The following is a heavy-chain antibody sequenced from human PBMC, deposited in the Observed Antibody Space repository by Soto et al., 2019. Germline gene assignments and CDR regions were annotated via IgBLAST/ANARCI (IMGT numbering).Heavy chain of an antibody. CDR2: ISENGGST. J-gene: IGHJ4*02. CDR1: GFTFSNYA. D-gene: IGHD3-22*01. V-gene: IGHV3-23*01. CDR3: ASRNYYDTTGFYMYYYFDF. Sequence: EVQLLESGGGLVQAGGSLRLSCAASGFTFSNYALSWVRQAPGKGLEWVSGISENGGSTFYADSVRGRFTISRDNSMNTLCLQMNSLGAEDTAVYYCASRNYYDTTGFYMYYYFDFWGQGTLVTVSS.